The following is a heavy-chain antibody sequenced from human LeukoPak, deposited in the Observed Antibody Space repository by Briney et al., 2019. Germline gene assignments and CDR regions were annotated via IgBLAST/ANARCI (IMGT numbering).Heavy chain of an antibody. V-gene: IGHV4-31*03. CDR3: AIIRERSRGDYGDYAPFDP. CDR2: IYYSGST. Sequence: PSETLSLTCTVSGGSISSGGYYWSWIRQHPGKGLEWIGYIYYSGSTYYNPSLKSRVTISVDTSKNQFSLKLSSVTAADTAVYYCAIIRERSRGDYGDYAPFDPWGQGTLVTVSS. CDR1: GGSISSGGYY. D-gene: IGHD4-17*01. J-gene: IGHJ5*02.